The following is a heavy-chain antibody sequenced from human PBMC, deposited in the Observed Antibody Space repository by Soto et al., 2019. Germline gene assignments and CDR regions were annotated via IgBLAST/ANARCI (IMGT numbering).Heavy chain of an antibody. CDR1: GGSISSYY. J-gene: IGHJ5*02. V-gene: IGHV4-59*01. D-gene: IGHD3-3*01. Sequence: SETLSLTCTVSGGSISSYYWSWIRQPPGKGLEWIGYIYYSGSTNYNPSLKSRVTISVDTSKNQFSLKLSSVTAADTAVYYCARANREYDFWSGYYWNWFDPWGQGTLVTVSS. CDR3: ARANREYDFWSGYYWNWFDP. CDR2: IYYSGST.